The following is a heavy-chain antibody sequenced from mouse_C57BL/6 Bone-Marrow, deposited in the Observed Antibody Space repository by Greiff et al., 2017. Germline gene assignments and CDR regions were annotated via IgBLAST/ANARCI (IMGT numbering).Heavy chain of an antibody. CDR3: TGSYDCSRAWYFGVED. D-gene: IGHD1-1*01. CDR1: GFNFTDYY. J-gene: IGHJ1*03. Sequence: EVQLQQSGAELVRPGASVKLSCTASGFNFTDYYMHWVKQRPEQGLEWIGRIDPEDGDTEYAPKFQGKATMTADTSSNTAYLQLSSLTSEDTAVYYYTGSYDCSRAWYFGVEDWGKGITLT. CDR2: IDPEDGDT. V-gene: IGHV14-1*01.